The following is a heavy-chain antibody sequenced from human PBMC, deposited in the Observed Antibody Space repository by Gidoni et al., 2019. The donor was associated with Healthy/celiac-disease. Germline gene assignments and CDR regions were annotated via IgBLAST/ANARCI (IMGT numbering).Heavy chain of an antibody. D-gene: IGHD6-6*01. CDR2: IKHSGST. V-gene: IGHV4-34*01. CDR1: GWSFSGYY. J-gene: IGHJ4*02. Sequence: QVQLQQWGAGLLKPSETLSLTGAVYGWSFSGYYWSWIRQPPGKGLEWIGEIKHSGSTNYNPSLKSRVTISVDTSKNQFSLKLSSVTAADTAVYYCASHSENIAAMDYWGQGTLVTVSS. CDR3: ASHSENIAAMDY.